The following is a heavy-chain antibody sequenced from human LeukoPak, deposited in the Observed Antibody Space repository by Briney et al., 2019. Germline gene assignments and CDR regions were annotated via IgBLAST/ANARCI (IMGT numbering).Heavy chain of an antibody. D-gene: IGHD4-23*01. CDR2: IYYSGST. Sequence: PSETLSLTCTVSGGSISSYYWSWIRQPPGKGLEWIGYIYYSGSTNYNPSLKSRVTISVDTSKNQFSLKLSSVTAADTAVYYCARDGGGNSYAFDISGQGTMVTVSS. V-gene: IGHV4-59*01. J-gene: IGHJ3*02. CDR3: ARDGGGNSYAFDI. CDR1: GGSISSYY.